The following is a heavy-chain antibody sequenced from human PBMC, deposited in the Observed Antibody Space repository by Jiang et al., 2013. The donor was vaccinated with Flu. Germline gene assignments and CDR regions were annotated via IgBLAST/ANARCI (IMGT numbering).Heavy chain of an antibody. V-gene: IGHV5-51*01. CDR3: ARQSRRPYYVDF. CDR1: GYSFTTYW. D-gene: IGHD6-6*01. Sequence: VQLVESGAEVKKPGESLKISCKGSGYSFTTYWIGWVRLMPGKGLEWMGIIYPLDSDTRYSPSFQGQVTISADKSINTAYLQWSSLKASDTAMYYCARQSRRPYYVDFWGQGTLVTVSS. J-gene: IGHJ4*02. CDR2: IYPLDSDT.